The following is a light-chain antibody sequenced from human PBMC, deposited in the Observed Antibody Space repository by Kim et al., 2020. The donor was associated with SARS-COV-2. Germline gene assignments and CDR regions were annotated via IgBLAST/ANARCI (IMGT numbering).Light chain of an antibody. V-gene: IGLV2-8*01. CDR3: SSHAGSNNLV. J-gene: IGLJ2*01. Sequence: GVSVAITCDGTISDVGAYNYVSWYHQHPGNAPRLMIYGVSKRPAGVPDRFSGSKSGNAASLTVSGLQAEDEADYYCSSHAGSNNLVFGGGTQLTVL. CDR1: ISDVGAYNY. CDR2: GVS.